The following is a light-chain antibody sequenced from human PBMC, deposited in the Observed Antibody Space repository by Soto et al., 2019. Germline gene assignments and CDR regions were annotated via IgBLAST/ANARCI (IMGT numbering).Light chain of an antibody. CDR3: QQYASSGT. V-gene: IGKV3-20*01. CDR1: QSVSNNY. CDR2: GAS. J-gene: IGKJ1*01. Sequence: ESMLPPCPATMSLSPGESATLSCMASQSVSNNYLAWYQQKPGQAPRLLIYGASNRATGIPDRFSGSGSGTDFTLTISSLETEDFAVYYCQQYASSGTFGQGCKVDIK.